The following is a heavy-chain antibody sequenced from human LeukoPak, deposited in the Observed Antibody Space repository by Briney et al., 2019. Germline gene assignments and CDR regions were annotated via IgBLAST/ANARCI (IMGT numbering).Heavy chain of an antibody. CDR1: GGSISSYY. Sequence: PSETLSLTCTVSGGSISSYYWSWIRQPAGKGLEWIGRIYTSGSTNYNPSLKSRVTMSVDTSKNQFSLKLSSVTAADTAVYYCARRSLYYSSTSCYDDWGQGTLVTVSS. D-gene: IGHD2-2*01. CDR3: ARRSLYYSSTSCYDD. V-gene: IGHV4-4*07. J-gene: IGHJ4*02. CDR2: IYTSGST.